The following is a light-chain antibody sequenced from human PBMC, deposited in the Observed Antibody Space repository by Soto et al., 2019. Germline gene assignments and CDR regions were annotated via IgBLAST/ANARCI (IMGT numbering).Light chain of an antibody. V-gene: IGKV1-5*01. CDR2: DAS. CDR1: QTTNTW. Sequence: DIHMTQFPSTLSASVGDRVTITCRASQTTNTWLAWYQQKPGTAPKLLIYDASSLEGGVPSRFSASGSGTEFTLTISSLQPDDLATYYCQQYMSYPYTFGQGTKVDIK. J-gene: IGKJ2*01. CDR3: QQYMSYPYT.